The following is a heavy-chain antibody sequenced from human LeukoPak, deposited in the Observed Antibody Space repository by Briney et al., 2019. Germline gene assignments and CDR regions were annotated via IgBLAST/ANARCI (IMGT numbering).Heavy chain of an antibody. V-gene: IGHV3-7*05. D-gene: IGHD2-15*01. CDR1: AITVSKYW. Sequence: GGSLRLSCAASAITVSKYWMSWVRQAPGKRLEWGANINQNGVEKYYVDSVKGRFTIARDNAQSSLYLQMNSLRDEDTAVYFCARALVGDGSSIYGGQETLVSVSS. CDR2: INQNGVEK. CDR3: ARALVGDGSSIY. J-gene: IGHJ4*02.